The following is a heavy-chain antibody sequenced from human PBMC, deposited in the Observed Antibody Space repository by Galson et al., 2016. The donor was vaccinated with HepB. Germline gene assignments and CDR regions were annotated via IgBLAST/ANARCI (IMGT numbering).Heavy chain of an antibody. CDR1: GFTFSNYD. J-gene: IGHJ6*02. CDR2: IGSAGDT. CDR3: ARGYSSRKKDGIDG. V-gene: IGHV3-13*04. D-gene: IGHD6-13*01. Sequence: SLRLSRAASGFTFSNYDMHWVRQATGKGLEWVSAIGSAGDTYYPGSVKGRFTISRENAKNSLYLEMNSLRAGDTAVYYCARGYSSRKKDGIDGWGQGTTVTVSS.